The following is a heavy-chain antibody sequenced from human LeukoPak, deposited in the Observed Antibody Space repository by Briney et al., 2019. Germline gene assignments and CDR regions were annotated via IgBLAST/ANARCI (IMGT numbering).Heavy chain of an antibody. Sequence: SETLSLTCTVSGVSISSSDYYWGWIRQPPGKGLEWIGSIYYGGSTYYNPSLKSRVTISVDTSMNQFSLKLSFVTTADTAVYYCARGISTHWFDPWGQGTLVIVSS. CDR2: IYYGGST. J-gene: IGHJ5*02. V-gene: IGHV4-39*01. CDR3: ARGISTHWFDP. D-gene: IGHD3-3*02. CDR1: GVSISSSDYY.